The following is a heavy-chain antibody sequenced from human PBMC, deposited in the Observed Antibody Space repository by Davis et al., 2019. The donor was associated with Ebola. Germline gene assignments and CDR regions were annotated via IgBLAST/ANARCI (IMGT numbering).Heavy chain of an antibody. Sequence: SETLSLTCTVSGASISGSTYYWGWIRQAPGKGLEWIGSSSYSGSTYSNPSLKSRVTISVDTSKNQFSLELTSVTAADTAVYYCARAPDYGDLLGAWFDPWGQGILVTVSS. D-gene: IGHD4-17*01. CDR3: ARAPDYGDLLGAWFDP. V-gene: IGHV4-39*07. J-gene: IGHJ5*02. CDR2: SSYSGST. CDR1: GASISGSTYY.